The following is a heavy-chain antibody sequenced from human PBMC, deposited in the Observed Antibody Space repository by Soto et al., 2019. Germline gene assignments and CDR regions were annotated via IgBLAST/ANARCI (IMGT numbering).Heavy chain of an antibody. D-gene: IGHD6-19*01. CDR2: IVVGSGNT. Sequence: SGKVSWKASGFTFTNSALQWVRQARGQRLEWIGWIVVGSGNTNYAQKFQERVTITRDMSTSTAYMELSSLRSEDTAVYYCAADVGIGLAGYWGQGTLVTVSS. CDR3: AADVGIGLAGY. CDR1: GFTFTNSA. V-gene: IGHV1-58*01. J-gene: IGHJ4*02.